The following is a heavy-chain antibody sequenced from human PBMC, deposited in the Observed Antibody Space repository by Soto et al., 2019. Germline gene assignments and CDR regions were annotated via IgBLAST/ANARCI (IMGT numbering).Heavy chain of an antibody. CDR1: GFTFSSYG. D-gene: IGHD3-3*01. J-gene: IGHJ6*02. Sequence: GGSLRLSCAASGFTFSSYGMHWVRQAPGKGLEWVAVISYDGSNKYYADSVKGRFTISRDNSKNTLYLQMNSLRAEDTAVYYCARDLTDFWSGYYGDYYYYGMDVWGQGTLVTVSS. CDR2: ISYDGSNK. CDR3: ARDLTDFWSGYYGDYYYYGMDV. V-gene: IGHV3-30*03.